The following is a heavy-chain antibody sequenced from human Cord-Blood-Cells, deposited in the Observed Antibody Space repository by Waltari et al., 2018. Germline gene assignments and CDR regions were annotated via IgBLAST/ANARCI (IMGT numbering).Heavy chain of an antibody. D-gene: IGHD5-12*01. Sequence: QVQLVESGGGVVQPGRSLRLSCAASGFPFSRSAMHWVRQAPGKGLEWVAVISYDGSNKYYADSVKGRFTISRDNSKNTLYLQMNSLRAEDTAVYYCARVGDGYNPVDYWGQGTLVTVSS. J-gene: IGHJ4*02. V-gene: IGHV3-30-3*01. CDR1: GFPFSRSA. CDR3: ARVGDGYNPVDY. CDR2: ISYDGSNK.